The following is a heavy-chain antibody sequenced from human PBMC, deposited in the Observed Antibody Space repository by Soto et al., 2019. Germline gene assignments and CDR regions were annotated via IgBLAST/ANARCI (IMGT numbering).Heavy chain of an antibody. V-gene: IGHV1-2*02. Sequence: QVQLVQSGAEVKKPGASVKVSCKASGYTFSDYYMRWVRQAPGQGLEWMGWINANSGGTNYPQKFQGRVTMTRDTSISTAYMELSSLRSDDTAVYYCASGGSSNWPDFWGQGTLVTVSS. CDR1: GYTFSDYY. CDR2: INANSGGT. D-gene: IGHD6-13*01. CDR3: ASGGSSNWPDF. J-gene: IGHJ4*02.